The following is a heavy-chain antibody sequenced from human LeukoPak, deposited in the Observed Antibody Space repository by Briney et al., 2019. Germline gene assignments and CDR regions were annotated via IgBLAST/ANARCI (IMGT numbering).Heavy chain of an antibody. J-gene: IGHJ3*02. CDR2: ISSGSRDL. V-gene: IGHV3-21*01. CDR1: GFTFRTSS. CDR3: ARGTPFNGFDI. D-gene: IGHD2-8*01. Sequence: GGSLRLSCAASGFTFRTSSMNWVRQAPGKGLEWVSYISSGSRDLYYLDSVRGRFTISRDNAKNSVYLQMDSPRAEDTAVYYCARGTPFNGFDIWGQGTMVTVSS.